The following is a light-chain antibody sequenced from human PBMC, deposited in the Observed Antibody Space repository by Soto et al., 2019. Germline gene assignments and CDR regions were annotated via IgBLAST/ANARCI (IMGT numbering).Light chain of an antibody. Sequence: ESVLTQSPGTPSSSTRESATISCRASQSVSSNYLAWYQQKPGQAPRLLIYDASRRATGIPDRFSGSGSGTDFTLTISRLEPEDFAVYYCQHYGSLLRTFGQGTKVDIK. J-gene: IGKJ1*01. CDR3: QHYGSLLRT. V-gene: IGKV3-20*01. CDR1: QSVSSNY. CDR2: DAS.